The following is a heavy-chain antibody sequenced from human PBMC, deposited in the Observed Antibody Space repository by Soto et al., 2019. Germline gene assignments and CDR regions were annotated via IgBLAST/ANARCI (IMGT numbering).Heavy chain of an antibody. CDR3: ARPGRGVGHYYGMDV. J-gene: IGHJ6*02. V-gene: IGHV1-46*01. CDR2: INPSGGST. Sequence: ASVKVSCKASGYTFTSYYMHWVRQAPGQGLEWMGIINPSGGSTSYAQKFQGRVTMTRDTSTSTVYMELSSLRSEDTAVYYCARPGRGVGHYYGMDVWGQGTTVTVSS. CDR1: GYTFTSYY. D-gene: IGHD3-10*01.